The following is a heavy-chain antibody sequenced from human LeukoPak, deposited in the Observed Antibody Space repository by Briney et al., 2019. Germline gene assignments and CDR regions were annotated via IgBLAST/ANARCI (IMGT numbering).Heavy chain of an antibody. Sequence: SETLSLTCTVSGGSISSSNWWSWVRQSPGKGLESIGEIYHSGTTNYNPSLKNRVTMSVDKSRNQFSLKLSSVTAADTAVYYCARGGDGYPFDYWGQGTLVTVSS. V-gene: IGHV4-4*02. CDR1: GGSISSSNW. D-gene: IGHD5-24*01. J-gene: IGHJ4*02. CDR3: ARGGDGYPFDY. CDR2: IYHSGTT.